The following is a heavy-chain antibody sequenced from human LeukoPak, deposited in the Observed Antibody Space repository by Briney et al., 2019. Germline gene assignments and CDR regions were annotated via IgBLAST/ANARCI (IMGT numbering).Heavy chain of an antibody. CDR2: ISSSGSTI. Sequence: GGSLRLSCAASGFTFSSYEMNWVREAPGEGLEWVSYISSSGSTIYYADSVKGRFTISRDNAKNSLYLQMTSLRAEDTAVYYCASHSSVLRYFDWLSYFDSWGQGTLVTVSS. D-gene: IGHD3-9*01. J-gene: IGHJ4*02. CDR1: GFTFSSYE. CDR3: ASHSSVLRYFDWLSYFDS. V-gene: IGHV3-48*03.